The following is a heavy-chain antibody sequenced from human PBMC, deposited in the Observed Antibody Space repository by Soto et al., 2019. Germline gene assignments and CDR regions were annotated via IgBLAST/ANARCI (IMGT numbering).Heavy chain of an antibody. CDR3: AAGQYDYGDYGWLAAFDI. CDR1: GFTFSSYS. D-gene: IGHD4-17*01. V-gene: IGHV3-21*01. CDR2: ISSSSSYI. J-gene: IGHJ3*02. Sequence: GGSLRLSCAASGFTFSSYSMNWVRQAPGKGLEWVSSISSSSSYIYYADSVKGRFTISRDNAKNSLYLQMNSLRAEDTAVYYCAAGQYDYGDYGWLAAFDIWGQGTMVTVSS.